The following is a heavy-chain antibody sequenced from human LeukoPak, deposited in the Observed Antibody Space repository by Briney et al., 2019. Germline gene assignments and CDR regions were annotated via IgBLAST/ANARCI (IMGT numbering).Heavy chain of an antibody. D-gene: IGHD1-1*01. CDR2: INHSGST. CDR3: VRGGTDAFDL. Sequence: SETLSLTCAVYGGSFSGYYWSWIRQPPGKGLEWIGEINHSGSTNYNPSLKSRVTISVDTSKNQVSLKLSSVTAADTAMYYCVRGGTDAFDLWGQGTMVTVSP. J-gene: IGHJ3*01. CDR1: GGSFSGYY. V-gene: IGHV4-34*01.